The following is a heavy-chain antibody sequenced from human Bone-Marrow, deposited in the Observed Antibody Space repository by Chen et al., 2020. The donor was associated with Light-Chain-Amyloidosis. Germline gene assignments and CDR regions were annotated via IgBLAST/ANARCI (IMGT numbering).Heavy chain of an antibody. Sequence: QVQLVESGGGVVQSGRTLRTSCAASGYTFSRYAMHGLRQAPGKGLEWVAVISYDGSNKYYADSVKGRFTISRDNSKNTLYLQMNSLRAEDTAVYYCARGRENYYDSNYFDYWGQGTLVTVSS. D-gene: IGHD3-22*01. CDR2: ISYDGSNK. CDR1: GYTFSRYA. J-gene: IGHJ4*02. V-gene: IGHV3-30-3*01. CDR3: ARGRENYYDSNYFDY.